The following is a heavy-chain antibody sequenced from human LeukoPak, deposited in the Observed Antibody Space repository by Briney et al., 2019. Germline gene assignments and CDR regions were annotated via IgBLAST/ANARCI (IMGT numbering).Heavy chain of an antibody. CDR3: ARDHQFEGMAAAGTDY. D-gene: IGHD6-13*01. J-gene: IGHJ4*02. CDR2: IYTSGST. Sequence: SETLSLTCTVSGGSISSYYWSWIRQPAGKGLEWIGRIYTSGSTNYNPSLKSRVTMSVDTSKNQFSLKLSSATAADTAVYYCARDHQFEGMAAAGTDYWGQGTLVTVSS. CDR1: GGSISSYY. V-gene: IGHV4-4*07.